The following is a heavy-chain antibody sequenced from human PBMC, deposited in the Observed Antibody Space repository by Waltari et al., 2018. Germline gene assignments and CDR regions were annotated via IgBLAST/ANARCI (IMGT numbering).Heavy chain of an antibody. CDR3: ARDRRDCSGGSCPGGMDV. D-gene: IGHD2-15*01. CDR1: GYTFTGYS. V-gene: IGHV1-2*02. J-gene: IGHJ6*02. Sequence: QVQLVQSGAEVKKPGASVKVSCKSSGYTFTGYSMHWVRQAPGQGLEWMGWINPNSGGTNYAQKFQGRVTMTRDTSISTAYMELSRLRSDDTAVYYCARDRRDCSGGSCPGGMDVWGQGTTVTVSS. CDR2: INPNSGGT.